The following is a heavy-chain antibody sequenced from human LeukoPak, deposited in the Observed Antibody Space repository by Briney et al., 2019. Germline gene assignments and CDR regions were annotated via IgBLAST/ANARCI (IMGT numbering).Heavy chain of an antibody. D-gene: IGHD3-22*01. CDR2: AYHDGYYGNSQ. CDR3: ATGSGYYYGH. J-gene: IGHJ4*02. Sequence: GGSLRLSCAASGFTFSSYPMHWVRQAPGKGLEWVAVAYHDGYYGNSQYYADSVKGRFTISRDNSEKTLYLQMSSLRAEDTAVYYCATGSGYYYGHWGQGTLVSVSS. V-gene: IGHV3-30*04. CDR1: GFTFSSYP.